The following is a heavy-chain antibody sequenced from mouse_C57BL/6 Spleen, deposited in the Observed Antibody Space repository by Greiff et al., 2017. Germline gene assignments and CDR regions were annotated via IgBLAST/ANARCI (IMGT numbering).Heavy chain of an antibody. CDR3: AIEGNMGDYFDY. CDR1: GYAFSSYW. J-gene: IGHJ2*01. CDR2: IYPGDGDN. Sequence: QVQLKESGAELVKPGASVKISCKASGYAFSSYWMNWVKQRPGKGLEWIGQIYPGDGDNNYNGKFKGQATLTADKSSSSAYMKLSSLSSDDSAVFCCAIEGNMGDYFDYWGQGTTLTVSS. V-gene: IGHV1-80*01.